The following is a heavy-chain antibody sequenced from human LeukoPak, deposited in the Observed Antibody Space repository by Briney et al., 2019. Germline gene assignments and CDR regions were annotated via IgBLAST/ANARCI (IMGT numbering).Heavy chain of an antibody. V-gene: IGHV4-59*01. J-gene: IGHJ4*02. CDR3: ARGGSSSSWPFYY. CDR1: GGSISSYY. CDR2: IHYSGST. Sequence: SETLSLTCTVSGGSISSYYWSWIRQPPGQELEWIGYIHYSGSTNYNPSLKSRVTMSVDTSKNQFSLKLTSVTAADTAVYYCARGGSSSSWPFYYWGQGTLVTVSS. D-gene: IGHD6-13*01.